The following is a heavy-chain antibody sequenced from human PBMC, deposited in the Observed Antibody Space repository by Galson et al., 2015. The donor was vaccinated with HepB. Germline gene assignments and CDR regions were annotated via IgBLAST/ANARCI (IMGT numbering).Heavy chain of an antibody. V-gene: IGHV1-18*04. CDR3: ARDRDSRFDY. J-gene: IGHJ4*02. Sequence: SVKVSCKASGYTFTTNGISWVRQAPGQGLEWMGWISANSGNTKYAQNLQGRVTLTRDTSTSTAYLELRSLRSDDTAAYYCARDRDSRFDYWSQGTLVTVS. CDR2: ISANSGNT. CDR1: GYTFTTNG.